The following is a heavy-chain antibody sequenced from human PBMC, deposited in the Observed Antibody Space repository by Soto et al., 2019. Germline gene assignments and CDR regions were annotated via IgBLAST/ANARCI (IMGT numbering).Heavy chain of an antibody. CDR2: IIPIFGTA. D-gene: IGHD2-21*02. CDR3: ARDNIVVVTATLYYYYGMDV. CDR1: GGTFSSYA. J-gene: IGHJ6*02. V-gene: IGHV1-69*01. Sequence: QVQLVQSGAEVKKPGSSVKVSCKASGGTFSSYAFSWVRQAPGQGLEWMGGIIPIFGTANYAQKFQGRVTITADESTSTAYMELSSLRSEDTAVYYCARDNIVVVTATLYYYYGMDVWGQGTTVTVSS.